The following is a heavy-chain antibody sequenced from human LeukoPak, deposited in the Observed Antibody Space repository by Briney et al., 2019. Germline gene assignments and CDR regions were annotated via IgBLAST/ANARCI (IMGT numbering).Heavy chain of an antibody. CDR1: GGSISSSSYY. CDR3: AREDYYGSAADY. J-gene: IGHJ4*02. Sequence: SETLSLTCTVSGGSISSSSYYWGWIRQPPGKGLEWIGSIYYSGSTYYNPSLKSRVTISVDTSKRQFSLKLNSVTAADTAVYYCAREDYYGSAADYWGQGTLVTVSS. CDR2: IYYSGST. D-gene: IGHD3-10*01. V-gene: IGHV4-39*07.